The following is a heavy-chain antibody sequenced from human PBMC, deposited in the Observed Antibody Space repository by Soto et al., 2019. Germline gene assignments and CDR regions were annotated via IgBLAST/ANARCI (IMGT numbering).Heavy chain of an antibody. D-gene: IGHD2-15*01. Sequence: ASVKVSCKASGYTFTSYYMHWVRQAPGQGLEWMGIINPSGGSTSYAQKFQGRATMTRDTSTSTVYMELSSLRSEDTAVYYCARDIWPIVVVVAATGDAFDIWGQGTMVTVSS. CDR3: ARDIWPIVVVVAATGDAFDI. J-gene: IGHJ3*02. V-gene: IGHV1-46*03. CDR1: GYTFTSYY. CDR2: INPSGGST.